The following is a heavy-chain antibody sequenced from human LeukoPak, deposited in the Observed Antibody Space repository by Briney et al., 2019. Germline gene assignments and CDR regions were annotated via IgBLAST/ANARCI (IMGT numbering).Heavy chain of an antibody. CDR3: ARRRSGWPFHY. J-gene: IGHJ4*02. D-gene: IGHD6-19*01. CDR1: GGSISSSSYY. Sequence: SETLSLTCTVSGGSISSSSYYWGWLRQPPGQGLEWIGSIYYSGSTYYNPSLKSRVTISVDTSKNQFSLKLGSVTAADTAVYYCARRRSGWPFHYWGQGTLVTVSS. CDR2: IYYSGST. V-gene: IGHV4-39*01.